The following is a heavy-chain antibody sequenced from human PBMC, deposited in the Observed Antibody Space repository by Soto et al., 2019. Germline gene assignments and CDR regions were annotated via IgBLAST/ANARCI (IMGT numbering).Heavy chain of an antibody. J-gene: IGHJ4*02. V-gene: IGHV3-23*01. Sequence: EVQLLESGGGLVQPGGSLRLSCAASGFTFSDFGMSWVRQAPGKGLEWVSVISASGDATYYAASVKGRFTLSRDNSKKTLYLQMNSLTVADTAVYYFAKKVTIYAVDPADYWGQGTQVTVSS. CDR3: AKKVTIYAVDPADY. CDR2: ISASGDAT. D-gene: IGHD3-3*01. CDR1: GFTFSDFG.